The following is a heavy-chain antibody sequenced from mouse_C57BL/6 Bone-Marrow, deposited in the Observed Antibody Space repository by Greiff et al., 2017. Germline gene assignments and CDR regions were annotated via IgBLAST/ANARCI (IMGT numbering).Heavy chain of an antibody. D-gene: IGHD2-12*01. J-gene: IGHJ4*01. CDR1: GYTFTNYW. CDR2: IYPGGGYT. CDR3: ARATDTTYYAMDY. V-gene: IGHV1-63*01. Sequence: VQLQQSGAELVRPGTSVKMSCKASGYTFTNYWIGWAKQRPGHGLEWIGDIYPGGGYTNYNEKFKGKATLTADKSSSTAYMPISSLTSEDSAIYYCARATDTTYYAMDYWGQGTSVTVSS.